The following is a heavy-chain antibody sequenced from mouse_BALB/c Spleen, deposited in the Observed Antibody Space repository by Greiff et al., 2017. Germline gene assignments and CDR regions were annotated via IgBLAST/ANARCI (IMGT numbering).Heavy chain of an antibody. CDR3: ARGRYGNSVYFDY. CDR1: GFSLTSYG. D-gene: IGHD2-10*02. V-gene: IGHV2-9*02. CDR2: IWAGGST. Sequence: QVQLQQSGPGLVAPSQSLSITCTVSGFSLTSYGVHWVRQPPGKGLEWLGVIWAGGSTNYNSALMSRLSISKDNSKSQVFLKMNSLQTDDTAMYYCARGRYGNSVYFDYWGQGTTLTVSS. J-gene: IGHJ2*01.